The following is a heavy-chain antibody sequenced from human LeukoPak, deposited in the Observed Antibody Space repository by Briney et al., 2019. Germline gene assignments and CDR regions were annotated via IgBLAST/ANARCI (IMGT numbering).Heavy chain of an antibody. D-gene: IGHD1-26*01. CDR1: GGTFSSYT. CDR2: IIPILGIA. V-gene: IGHV1-69*02. CDR3: ARDSVGAPFDY. J-gene: IGHJ4*02. Sequence: SVKVTCKASGGTFSSYTISWVRQAPGQGLEWMGRIIPILGIANYAQKFQGRVTITADKSTSTAYMELSSLRSEDTAVYYCARDSVGAPFDYWGQGTLVTVSS.